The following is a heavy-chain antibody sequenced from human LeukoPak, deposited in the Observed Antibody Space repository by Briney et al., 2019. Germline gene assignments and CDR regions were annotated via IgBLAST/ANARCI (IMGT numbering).Heavy chain of an antibody. V-gene: IGHV1-69*04. Sequence: SVKVSCKASGGTFSSYAISWVRQAPGQGLEWMGRIIPILGIANYAQKFQGRVTITADKSTSTAYMELSSLRSEDTAVYYCAREMATIIFDYWGQGTLVTVSS. D-gene: IGHD5-24*01. CDR2: IIPILGIA. CDR3: AREMATIIFDY. CDR1: GGTFSSYA. J-gene: IGHJ4*02.